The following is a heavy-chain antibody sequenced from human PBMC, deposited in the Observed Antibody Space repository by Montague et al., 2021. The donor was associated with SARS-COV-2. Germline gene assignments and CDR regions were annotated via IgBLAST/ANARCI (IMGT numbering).Heavy chain of an antibody. V-gene: IGHV3-7*01. CDR1: GFPFSSNW. CDR2: IKPDGSAG. CDR3: AKGSV. Sequence: SRRFSWAASGFPFSSNWMSWVRQAPGKGLEWVANIKPDGSAGYYVDSVKGRFTISRDNAKNSLYLQMNSLRAEDTAVYYCAKGSVWGQGTTVTVSS. J-gene: IGHJ6*02.